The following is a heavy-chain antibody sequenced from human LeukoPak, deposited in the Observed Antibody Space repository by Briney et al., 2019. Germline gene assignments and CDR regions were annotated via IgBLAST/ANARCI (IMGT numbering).Heavy chain of an antibody. CDR1: GYTFTSYA. Sequence: ASVKVSCKASGYTFTSYAMHWVRQAPGQRLEWMGWINAGNGNTKYSQKFQGRVTITRDTSASTAYMELSSLRSEDTAVYYCARELVGVAPYWYFDLWGRGTLVTVSS. CDR3: ARELVGVAPYWYFDL. V-gene: IGHV1-3*01. CDR2: INAGNGNT. D-gene: IGHD3-3*01. J-gene: IGHJ2*01.